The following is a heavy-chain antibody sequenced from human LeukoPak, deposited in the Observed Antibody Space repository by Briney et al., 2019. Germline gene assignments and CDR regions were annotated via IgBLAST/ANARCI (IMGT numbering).Heavy chain of an antibody. CDR3: ANLRLDDGLDI. J-gene: IGHJ3*02. Sequence: GGSLRLSCAASGFTFNSHDMHWVRQAPGKGLDWVAFIRYDGSYKYYADSMKGRFTISRDNSKNTLYLQMNSLRADDTAVYSCANLRLDDGLDIWGQGTMVTVSS. V-gene: IGHV3-30*02. CDR1: GFTFNSHD. CDR2: IRYDGSYK.